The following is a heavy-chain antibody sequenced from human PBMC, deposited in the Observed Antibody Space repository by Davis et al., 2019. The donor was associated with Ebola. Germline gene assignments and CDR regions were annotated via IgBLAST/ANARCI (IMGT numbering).Heavy chain of an antibody. CDR1: GFTFSTYA. CDR2: FSGSGGST. V-gene: IGHV3-23*01. J-gene: IGHJ3*02. Sequence: GGSLRLSCAASGFTFSTYAMRWVRQAPGPVLEWLPAFSGSGGSTYYADSVKGRFTISRDNSKNTLYLQMNSLRAEDTAVYYCAKVMTYDAFDIWGQGTMVTVSS. D-gene: IGHD3-16*01. CDR3: AKVMTYDAFDI.